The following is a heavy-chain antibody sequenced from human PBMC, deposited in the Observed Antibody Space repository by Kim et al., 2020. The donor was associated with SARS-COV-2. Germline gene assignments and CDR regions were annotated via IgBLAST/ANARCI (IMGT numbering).Heavy chain of an antibody. CDR2: IYYSGST. V-gene: IGHV4-39*01. D-gene: IGHD3-10*01. Sequence: SETLSLTCTVSGGSISSSSYYWGWIRQPPGKGLEWIGSIYYSGSTYYNPSLKSRVTISVDTSKNQFSLKLSSVTAADTAVYYCASLWFGEPNDAFDIWGQGTMVTVSS. CDR1: GGSISSSSYY. J-gene: IGHJ3*02. CDR3: ASLWFGEPNDAFDI.